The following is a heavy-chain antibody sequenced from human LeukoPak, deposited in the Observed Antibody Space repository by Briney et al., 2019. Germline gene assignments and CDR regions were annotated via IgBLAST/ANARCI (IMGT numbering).Heavy chain of an antibody. CDR1: GGSISSSSYY. Sequence: SETLSLTCTVSGGSISSSSYYWGWIRQPPGKGLEWIGSIYYSGSTYYNPSLKSRVTISIDTSKNQFSLKGSSVTAADTAVYYCVRRVHGYCSSTSCYDNWGQGTLVTVSS. V-gene: IGHV4-39*07. CDR2: IYYSGST. CDR3: VRRVHGYCSSTSCYDN. J-gene: IGHJ4*02. D-gene: IGHD2-2*03.